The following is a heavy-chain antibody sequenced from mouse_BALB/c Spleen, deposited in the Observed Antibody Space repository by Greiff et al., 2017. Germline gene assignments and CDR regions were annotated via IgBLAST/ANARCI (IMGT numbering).Heavy chain of an antibody. J-gene: IGHJ4*01. CDR2: IYPGNSDT. V-gene: IGHV1-5*01. CDR3: TRKGVYDGSLYAMDY. D-gene: IGHD2-3*01. Sequence: EVQLQQSGTVLARPGASVKMSCKASGYSFTSYWMHWVKQRPGQGLEWIGAIYPGNSDTSYNQKFKGKAKLTAVTSASTAYMELSSLTNEDSAVYYCTRKGVYDGSLYAMDYWGQGTSVTVSS. CDR1: GYSFTSYW.